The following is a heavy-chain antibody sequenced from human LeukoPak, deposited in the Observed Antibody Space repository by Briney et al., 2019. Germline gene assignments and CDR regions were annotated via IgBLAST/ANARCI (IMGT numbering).Heavy chain of an antibody. D-gene: IGHD3-22*01. Sequence: GGSLRLSCAASGFTFSSYAIHWVRQAPGKGLEWVTVISYDGSNKYYADSVKGRFTISRDNSENTLYLQMNSLRVEDTAVYYCVKEYYDSSGYPFDYWGQGTLVTVSS. V-gene: IGHV3-30*04. CDR2: ISYDGSNK. CDR3: VKEYYDSSGYPFDY. J-gene: IGHJ4*02. CDR1: GFTFSSYA.